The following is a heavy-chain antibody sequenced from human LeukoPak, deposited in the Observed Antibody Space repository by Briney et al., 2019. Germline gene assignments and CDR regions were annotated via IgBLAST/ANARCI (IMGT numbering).Heavy chain of an antibody. V-gene: IGHV3-7*01. Sequence: GGSLRLSCAAPGFTFSSFWMTWVRQAPGKGLEWVANIKQDGSEKYYVDSVKGRFTISRDNAKNSLYLQMDSLRAEDTAVYYCARDRVGGFDFWGQGTLVTVSS. CDR3: ARDRVGGFDF. CDR2: IKQDGSEK. J-gene: IGHJ4*02. D-gene: IGHD3-16*01. CDR1: GFTFSSFW.